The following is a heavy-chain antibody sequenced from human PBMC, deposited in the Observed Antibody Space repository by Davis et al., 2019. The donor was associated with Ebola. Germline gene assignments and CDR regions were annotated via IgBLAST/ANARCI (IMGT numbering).Heavy chain of an antibody. D-gene: IGHD5-24*01. CDR2: IRSKAYGGKP. V-gene: IGHV3-49*04. Sequence: GGSLRLSCRVSGFTLGDYALNWVRQAPGKGLEWVGFIRSKAYGGKPAYAASVKGRFTISRDDSKSIAYLQMDSLKTEDTAVYYCTTEPNYLNYFKYWGQGNLVTVSS. J-gene: IGHJ4*02. CDR3: TTEPNYLNYFKY. CDR1: GFTLGDYA.